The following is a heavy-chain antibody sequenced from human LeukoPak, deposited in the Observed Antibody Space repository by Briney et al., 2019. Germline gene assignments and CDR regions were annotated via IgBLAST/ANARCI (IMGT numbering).Heavy chain of an antibody. CDR1: GYTFTRYD. CDR2: MNPNSGNT. Sequence: ASVKVSCKASGYTFTRYDINWVRQATGQGLEWMGWMNPNSGNTGYAQKFQGRVTMTRNTSISTAYMELSSLRSEDTAVYYCARGPLRGYCSSTSCYTHDYWGQGTLVTVSS. D-gene: IGHD2-2*02. V-gene: IGHV1-8*01. J-gene: IGHJ4*02. CDR3: ARGPLRGYCSSTSCYTHDY.